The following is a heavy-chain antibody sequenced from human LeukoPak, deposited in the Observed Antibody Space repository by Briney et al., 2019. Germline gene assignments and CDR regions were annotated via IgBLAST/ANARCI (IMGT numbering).Heavy chain of an antibody. Sequence: GGSLRLSCAASGFTFSSYAMSWVRQAPGKGLEWVSAISGSGGSTYYADSVKGRYTISRDNSMNTLYLQMNSLRAEDTAVYYCAKPGYSSGWYDFVDYWGQGTLVTVSS. CDR3: AKPGYSSGWYDFVDY. CDR2: ISGSGGST. V-gene: IGHV3-23*01. J-gene: IGHJ4*02. CDR1: GFTFSSYA. D-gene: IGHD6-19*01.